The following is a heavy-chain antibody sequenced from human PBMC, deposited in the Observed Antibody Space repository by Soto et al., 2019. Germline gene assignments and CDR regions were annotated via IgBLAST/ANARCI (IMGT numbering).Heavy chain of an antibody. CDR3: ARRSINDFWSGYPSSSYYYYMDV. J-gene: IGHJ6*03. D-gene: IGHD3-3*01. CDR1: GYTFTSYD. CDR2: MNPNSGNT. V-gene: IGHV1-8*01. Sequence: ASVKVSCKASGYTFTSYDINWVRQATGQGLEWMGWMNPNSGNTGYAQKFQGRVTMTRNTSISTAYMELSSLRSEDTAVYYCARRSINDFWSGYPSSSYYYYMDVWGKGTTVTVSS.